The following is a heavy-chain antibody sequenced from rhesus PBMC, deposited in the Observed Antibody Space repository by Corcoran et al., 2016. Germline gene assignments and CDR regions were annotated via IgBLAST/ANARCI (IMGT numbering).Heavy chain of an antibody. V-gene: IGHV4-165*02. J-gene: IGHJ1*01. CDR3: SRNNEF. Sequence: QVQLQESGPGLVKPSETLSLTCVVSGGPISGNYWNWFRKFPGNGLEGIGYITGSRRNTYYTPSLKSRVTIATDTSKSQLSLKLTSVTAADSAVYYCSRNNEFWGQGALVTVSS. CDR2: ITGSRRNT. CDR1: GGPISGNY.